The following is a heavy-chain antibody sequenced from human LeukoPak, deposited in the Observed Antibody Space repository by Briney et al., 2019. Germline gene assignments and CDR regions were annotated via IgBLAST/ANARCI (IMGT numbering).Heavy chain of an antibody. CDR3: ARAETYSSGWYDPFFDY. Sequence: SETLSLTCTVSTYSISSGYYWGWIRRPPGKGLEWIGSIYHSGSSYYNPSLKSRVTISVDTSKNQFSLKLRSVTAADTAVYRCARAETYSSGWYDPFFDYWGQGTLVTVST. V-gene: IGHV4-38-2*02. D-gene: IGHD6-19*01. J-gene: IGHJ4*02. CDR2: IYHSGSS. CDR1: TYSISSGYY.